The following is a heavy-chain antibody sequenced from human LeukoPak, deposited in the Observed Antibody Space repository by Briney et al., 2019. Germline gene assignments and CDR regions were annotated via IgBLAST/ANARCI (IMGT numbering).Heavy chain of an antibody. CDR1: GGSIGDGDYY. V-gene: IGHV4-31*03. J-gene: IGHJ4*02. D-gene: IGHD4-23*01. Sequence: PSQTLSLTCTVSGGSIGDGDYYWSWIRQHPGKGLEWIGYIYYSGSTYYNPSLKSRVTISVDTSKNQFSLRLSSVTAADTAVYYCARSEAGMVRFFDNWGQGTLVTVSS. CDR2: IYYSGST. CDR3: ARSEAGMVRFFDN.